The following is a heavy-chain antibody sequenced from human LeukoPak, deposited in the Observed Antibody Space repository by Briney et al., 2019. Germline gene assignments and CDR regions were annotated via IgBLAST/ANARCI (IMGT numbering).Heavy chain of an antibody. CDR3: AKRAVLTTFQPSLANYYYYMDV. J-gene: IGHJ6*03. Sequence: AGSLSRSGAACAFSFSDYGWHWVRHAPGQGLVWVIFPRFGGRIIYYADSMKGRFTISRDNSKITLYLQMNSLRAEDTAVYYCAKRAVLTTFQPSLANYYYYMDVWGKGTTVTVSS. CDR1: AFSFSDYG. V-gene: IGHV3-30*02. D-gene: IGHD1-1*01. CDR2: PRFGGRII.